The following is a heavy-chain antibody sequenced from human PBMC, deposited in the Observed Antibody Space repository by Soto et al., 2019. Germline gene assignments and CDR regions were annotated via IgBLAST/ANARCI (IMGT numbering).Heavy chain of an antibody. Sequence: GGSLRLSCVASGFTFISSFMGWVRQAPGKGLEWVANINQDGGGTYYVDSVEGRFTISRDNAKDSLYLQMNSLRGEDTAVYYCARYFRGSGRYFFDYWGQGTLVTVSS. D-gene: IGHD6-19*01. V-gene: IGHV3-7*03. CDR3: ARYFRGSGRYFFDY. CDR1: GFTFISSF. CDR2: INQDGGGT. J-gene: IGHJ4*02.